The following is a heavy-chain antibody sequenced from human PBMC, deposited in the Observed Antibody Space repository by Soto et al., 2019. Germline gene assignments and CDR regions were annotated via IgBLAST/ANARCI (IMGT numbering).Heavy chain of an antibody. J-gene: IGHJ5*02. V-gene: IGHV1-8*01. CDR2: MNPNSGNT. D-gene: IGHD6-19*01. CDR3: ARDISGIFFLSSGPPGYWFDP. Sequence: ASVKVSCKASGYTFTSYDINWVRQATGQGLEWMGWMNPNSGNTGYAQKFQGRVTMTRNTSISTAYMELSSLRSEDTAVYYCARDISGIFFLSSGPPGYWFDPWGQGTLVTVSS. CDR1: GYTFTSYD.